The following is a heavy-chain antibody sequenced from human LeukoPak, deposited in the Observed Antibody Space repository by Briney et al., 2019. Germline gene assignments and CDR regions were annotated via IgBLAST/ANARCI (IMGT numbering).Heavy chain of an antibody. CDR1: GGSFSGYY. CDR2: INHSGST. Sequence: SETLSLTCAVYGGSFSGYYWSWIRQPPGKGLEWIGEINHSGSTNYNPSLKSRVTISVDTSKNQFSLKLSSVTAADTAVYYCARGFIGVRRVRGVAYYMDVWGKGTTVTVSS. CDR3: ARGFIGVRRVRGVAYYMDV. D-gene: IGHD3-10*01. J-gene: IGHJ6*03. V-gene: IGHV4-34*01.